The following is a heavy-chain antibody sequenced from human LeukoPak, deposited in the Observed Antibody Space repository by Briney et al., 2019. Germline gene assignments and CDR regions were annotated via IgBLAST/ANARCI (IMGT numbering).Heavy chain of an antibody. CDR1: GYSISSGYY. Sequence: PSETLSLTCTVSGYSISSGYYWGWIRQPPGKGLEWIGSIYHSGSTYYNPSLKSRVTISVDTSKDQFSLKLSSVTAADTAVYYCARESSSSSQFDYWGQGTLVTVSS. J-gene: IGHJ4*02. D-gene: IGHD6-6*01. CDR3: ARESSSSSQFDY. CDR2: IYHSGST. V-gene: IGHV4-38-2*02.